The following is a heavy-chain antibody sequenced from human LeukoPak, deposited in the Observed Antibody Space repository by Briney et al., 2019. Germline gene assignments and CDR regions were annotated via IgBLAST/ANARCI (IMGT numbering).Heavy chain of an antibody. V-gene: IGHV3-23*01. J-gene: IGHJ4*02. Sequence: QPGGSLRLSCAASGFTFSSYALNWVRQAPGKGLEWVSGISGGGGGTYYADSVKGRFTISRDNAKSTLYLQMNSLRAEDTALYYCAKGIGLRPPDYWGQGTLVTVSS. CDR3: AKGIGLRPPDY. CDR2: ISGGGGGT. CDR1: GFTFSSYA. D-gene: IGHD3-16*01.